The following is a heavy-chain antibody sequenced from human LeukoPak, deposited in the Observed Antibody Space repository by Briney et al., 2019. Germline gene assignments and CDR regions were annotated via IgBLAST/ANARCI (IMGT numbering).Heavy chain of an antibody. CDR3: ANLEITMIRGP. D-gene: IGHD3-10*01. V-gene: IGHV3-23*01. CDR2: SGRDGAT. J-gene: IGHJ5*02. Sequence: PGRSLRLSCAASGFTFNNYGMHCVRQAPGKGLEWVSGSGRDGATYYVDSVKGRFIISRDDSKNTVYLQMNSLRADDTAVYYCANLEITMIRGPWGQGTLVTVFS. CDR1: GFTFNNYG.